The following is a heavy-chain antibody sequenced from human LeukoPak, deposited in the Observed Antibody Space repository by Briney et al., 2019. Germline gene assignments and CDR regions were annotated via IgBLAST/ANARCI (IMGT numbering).Heavy chain of an antibody. V-gene: IGHV4-59*08. CDR1: GFTFSSYA. CDR3: ARHAWGIAVAGTPLYYYYYGMDV. J-gene: IGHJ6*02. CDR2: IYYSGST. Sequence: PGGSLRLSCAASGFTFSSYAMSWVRQAPGKGLEWIGYIYYSGSTNYNPSLKSRVTISVDTSKNQFSLKLSSVTAADTAVYYCARHAWGIAVAGTPLYYYYYGMDVWGQGTTVTVSS. D-gene: IGHD6-19*01.